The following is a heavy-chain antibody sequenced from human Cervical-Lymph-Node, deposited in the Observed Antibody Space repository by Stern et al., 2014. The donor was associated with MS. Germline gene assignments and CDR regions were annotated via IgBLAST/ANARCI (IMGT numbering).Heavy chain of an antibody. V-gene: IGHV4-31*03. D-gene: IGHD1-20*01. CDR1: GGSISGSSFY. J-gene: IGHJ3*01. CDR3: ARESVYLESV. Sequence: QVQLQESGPGLLKPSETLSLTCNVSGGSISGSSFYWTWIRQHPGKGPEWIGHIYYSGNTYSHPSLKSRVSMSVDTSKNQFSLKLISVTAADTAVYYCARESVYLESVWGQGTMVTVSS. CDR2: IYYSGNT.